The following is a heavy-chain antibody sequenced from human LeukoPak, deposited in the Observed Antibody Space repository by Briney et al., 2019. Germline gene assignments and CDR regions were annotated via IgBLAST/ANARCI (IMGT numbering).Heavy chain of an antibody. D-gene: IGHD2-2*01. CDR2: IKPNNGGT. V-gene: IGHV1-2*02. Sequence: ASVKVSCKASGFSFNGYYMHWVRQAPGQGLEWMGWIKPNNGGTNYAQKFQGRVTMTRDTSISTAYMELSRLRSDDTAVYYCARARGDIVVVPAAIWFDPWGQGTLVTVSS. CDR3: ARARGDIVVVPAAIWFDP. CDR1: GFSFNGYY. J-gene: IGHJ5*02.